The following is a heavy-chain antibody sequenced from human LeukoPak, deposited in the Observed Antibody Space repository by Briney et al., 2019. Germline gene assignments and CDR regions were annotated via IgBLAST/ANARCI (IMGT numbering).Heavy chain of an antibody. V-gene: IGHV1-2*02. Sequence: ASVKVSCKASGYTFTGYYMHWVRQAPGQGLEWMGWINPNSGGTNYTQKFQGRVTMTRDTSISTAYMELSRLRSDDTAVYYCARDASYGDHGVFDYWGQGTLVTVSS. CDR1: GYTFTGYY. CDR2: INPNSGGT. J-gene: IGHJ4*02. CDR3: ARDASYGDHGVFDY. D-gene: IGHD4-17*01.